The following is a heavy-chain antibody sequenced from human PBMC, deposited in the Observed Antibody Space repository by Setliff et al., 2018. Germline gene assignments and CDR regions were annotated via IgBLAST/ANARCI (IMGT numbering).Heavy chain of an antibody. D-gene: IGHD2-8*02. CDR2: INHSGST. CDR1: GGSSSTYY. Sequence: PSETLSLTCAVYGGSSSTYYWIWIRQPPGKGLEWIGGINHSGSTNYNPSLKSRVTISVDTSKNQFSLKLSSVTAADTALYYCTVYNTGSSKDHYWGQGTPVTVS. CDR3: TVYNTGSSKDHY. V-gene: IGHV4-34*01. J-gene: IGHJ4*02.